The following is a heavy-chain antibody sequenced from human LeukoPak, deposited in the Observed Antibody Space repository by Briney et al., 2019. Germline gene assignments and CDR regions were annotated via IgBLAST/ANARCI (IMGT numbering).Heavy chain of an antibody. Sequence: GASVKVSCKASGYTFTSYYMHWVRQAPGQGLEWMGIINPNSGSTGYAQNFQGRVTMTRDTSTSTLYMELSSLRSEDTAVYYCARVATVTTATGYFDYWGQGTLVTVSS. CDR2: INPNSGST. CDR3: ARVATVTTATGYFDY. J-gene: IGHJ4*02. CDR1: GYTFTSYY. D-gene: IGHD4-17*01. V-gene: IGHV1-46*01.